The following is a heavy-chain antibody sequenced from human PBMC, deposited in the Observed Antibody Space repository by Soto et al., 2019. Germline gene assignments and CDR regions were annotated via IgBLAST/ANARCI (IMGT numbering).Heavy chain of an antibody. J-gene: IGHJ6*03. Sequence: ASVKVSCKASGYTFTGYYMHWVRQAPGQGLEWMGRISANNGNTNYAQKLQGRVTMTTDTSTSTAYMELRSLRSDDTAVYYCARGDSSGLYYYYYYYMDVWGKGTTVTVSS. V-gene: IGHV1-18*04. CDR2: ISANNGNT. CDR3: ARGDSSGLYYYYYYYMDV. CDR1: GYTFTGYY. D-gene: IGHD6-19*01.